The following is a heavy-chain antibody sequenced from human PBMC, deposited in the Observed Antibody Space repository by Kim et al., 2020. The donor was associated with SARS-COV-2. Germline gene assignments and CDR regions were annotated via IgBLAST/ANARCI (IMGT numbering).Heavy chain of an antibody. V-gene: IGHV3-7*03. CDR3: ARDYGSGSYYNYYYYYYGMDV. D-gene: IGHD3-10*01. J-gene: IGHJ6*02. Sequence: GGSLRLSCAASGFTFSSYWMSWVRQAPGKGLEWVANIKQDGSEKYYVDSVKGRFTISRDNAKNSLYLQMNSLRAEDTAVYYCARDYGSGSYYNYYYYYYGMDVWGQGTTVTVSS. CDR2: IKQDGSEK. CDR1: GFTFSSYW.